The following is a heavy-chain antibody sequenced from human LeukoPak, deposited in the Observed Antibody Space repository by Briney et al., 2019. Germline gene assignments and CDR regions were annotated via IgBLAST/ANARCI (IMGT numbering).Heavy chain of an antibody. CDR3: AREGSIYYSDSSGYLGY. J-gene: IGHJ4*02. D-gene: IGHD3-22*01. CDR2: IYGGGRT. CDR1: GDSINSGPYY. V-gene: IGHV4-61*02. Sequence: PSQTLSLXCTVSGDSINSGPYYWSWIRQPAGKGLEWIGRIYGGGRTNYNPSLKSRVTISVDTSKNQFSLKLSSVTAADTAVYYCAREGSIYYSDSSGYLGYWGQGTLVTVSS.